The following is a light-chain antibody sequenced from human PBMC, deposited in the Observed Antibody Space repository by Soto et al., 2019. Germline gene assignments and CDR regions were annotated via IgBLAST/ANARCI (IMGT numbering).Light chain of an antibody. J-gene: IGLJ1*01. CDR1: SSDVGAYNS. V-gene: IGLV2-14*01. CDR3: SSFTSSSTYV. CDR2: EVS. Sequence: QSALTQPASVSGSPGQSITISCTGTSSDVGAYNSVSWYQQYPGKAPKLMMYEVSNRPSGVSDRFSGSKSGNTASLTISGLQTGDEADYYCSSFTSSSTYVFGTGTKVTVL.